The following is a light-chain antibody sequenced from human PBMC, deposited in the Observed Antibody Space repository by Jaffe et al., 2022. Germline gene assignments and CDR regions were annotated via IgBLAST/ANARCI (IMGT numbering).Light chain of an antibody. CDR3: QQRNSWPLT. CDR2: DAS. J-gene: IGKJ3*01. Sequence: EIVLTQSPATLSLSPGERATLSCRASQSVSSYLAWYQQKPGQAPRLLIYDASNRATGIPARFSGSGSGTYFTLTITSLEPEDFAVYYCQQRNSWPLTFGPGTKVDIK. V-gene: IGKV3-11*01. CDR1: QSVSSY.